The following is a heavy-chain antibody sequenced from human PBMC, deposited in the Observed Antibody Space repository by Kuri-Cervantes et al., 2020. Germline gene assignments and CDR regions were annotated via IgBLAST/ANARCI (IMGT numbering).Heavy chain of an antibody. CDR2: LSTGSATT. V-gene: IGHV3-48*04. CDR3: ARGDAFDL. Sequence: GESLKISCAASGFTFSRYGFHWVRQAPGKGLEWVSYLSTGSATTHYADSVQGRFTTSKDNAKNSLYLQMNSLGAEDTAVYYCARGDAFDLWGQGTMVTVSS. J-gene: IGHJ3*01. CDR1: GFTFSRYG.